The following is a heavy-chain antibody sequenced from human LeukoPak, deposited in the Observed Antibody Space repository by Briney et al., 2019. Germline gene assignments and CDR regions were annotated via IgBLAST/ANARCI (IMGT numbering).Heavy chain of an antibody. CDR3: ARQGQRRNPWYYFDY. J-gene: IGHJ4*02. V-gene: IGHV4-31*03. CDR1: GGSIGSGGYY. D-gene: IGHD1-1*01. Sequence: SETLSLTCTVSGGSIGSGGYYWSWIRQHPGKGLEWIGYIYYSGSTYYNPSLKSRVTISVDTSKNQFSLKLKSVTAADTAVYYCARQGQRRNPWYYFDYWGQGALVTVSS. CDR2: IYYSGST.